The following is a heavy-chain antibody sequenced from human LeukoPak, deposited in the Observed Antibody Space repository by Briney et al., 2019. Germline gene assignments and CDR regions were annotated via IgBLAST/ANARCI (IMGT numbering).Heavy chain of an antibody. CDR2: INPNSGGT. CDR1: GYTFTGYY. CDR3: ARAVWFGELLSPSFDY. Sequence: ASVKVSCTASGYTFTGYYMHWVRQAPGQGLEWMGWINPNSGGTNYAQKFQGRVTMTRDTSISTAYMELSRLRSDDTAVYYCARAVWFGELLSPSFDYWGQGTLVTVSS. V-gene: IGHV1-2*02. J-gene: IGHJ4*02. D-gene: IGHD3-10*01.